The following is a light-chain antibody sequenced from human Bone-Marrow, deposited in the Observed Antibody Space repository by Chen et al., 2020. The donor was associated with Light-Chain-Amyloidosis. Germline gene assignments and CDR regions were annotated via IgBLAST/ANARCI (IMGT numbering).Light chain of an antibody. J-gene: IGKJ4*01. V-gene: IGKV3-11*01. Sequence: EIVLTQSPATLSLSPGERATLSCRASQSVTTYLAWYQQKPGQAPRLLIYDASNRASGIPARFSGSGSGTDFTLTISGIEAEDFAVYYCQQRSNWPPTFGGGTKVEIK. CDR2: DAS. CDR1: QSVTTY. CDR3: QQRSNWPPT.